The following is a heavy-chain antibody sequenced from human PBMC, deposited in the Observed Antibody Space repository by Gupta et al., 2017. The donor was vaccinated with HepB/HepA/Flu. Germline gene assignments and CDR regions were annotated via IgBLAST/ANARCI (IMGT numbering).Heavy chain of an antibody. J-gene: IGHJ3*02. CDR3: ARAGGKSMVVTAIAVAFDI. CDR1: GFTFSSYA. V-gene: IGHV3-30-3*01. CDR2: ISYDGSNK. Sequence: QVQLVESGGGVVQPGRSVRLACAASGFTFSSYAMHWVRQAPGKGLEWVAVISYDGSNKYYADSVKGRFTISRDNSKNTLYLQMNSLRAKDTAVYYCARAGGKSMVVTAIAVAFDIWGQGTMVTVSS. D-gene: IGHD2-21*02.